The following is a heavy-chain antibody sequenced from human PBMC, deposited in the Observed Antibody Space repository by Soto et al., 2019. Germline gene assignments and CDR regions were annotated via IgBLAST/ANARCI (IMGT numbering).Heavy chain of an antibody. V-gene: IGHV4-31*03. Sequence: SDTLSLTCTISGGSISSDYYWSWIRQHPEKGLEWIGYIYYSGGTYNYNPSLKSRVNIAVDTSKNQFSLKLTSVTDADTAVYYCARDHGYTSAWYYFDPWGPGTLVTVSS. D-gene: IGHD6-19*01. J-gene: IGHJ5*02. CDR3: ARDHGYTSAWYYFDP. CDR1: GGSISSDYY. CDR2: IYYSGGT.